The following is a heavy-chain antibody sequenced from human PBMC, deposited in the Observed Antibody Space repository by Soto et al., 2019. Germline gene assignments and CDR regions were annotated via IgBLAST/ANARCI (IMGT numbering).Heavy chain of an antibody. CDR3: ARKDRRPYFDY. Sequence: GGSLRLSCAASGFTFSTYAMHWVRQAPGKGLEWVSLISYDGSKKYYADSVKGRFTISRDSSKNTLYLQMNSLRAEDTAVYYCARKDRRPYFDYWGQGTLVTVSS. D-gene: IGHD2-15*01. J-gene: IGHJ4*02. CDR2: ISYDGSKK. V-gene: IGHV3-30-3*01. CDR1: GFTFSTYA.